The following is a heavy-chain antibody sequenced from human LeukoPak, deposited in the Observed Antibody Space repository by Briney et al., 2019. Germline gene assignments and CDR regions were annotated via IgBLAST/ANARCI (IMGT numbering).Heavy chain of an antibody. CDR1: GYTLTALS. CDR3: ATNVDYSDDY. J-gene: IGHJ4*02. CDR2: FDPEDGEP. V-gene: IGHV1-24*01. D-gene: IGHD4-11*01. Sequence: GASVKVSCKVSGYTLTALSIQWVRQVPGKGLEWMGGFDPEDGEPIYAQRFQGRATMTEDTSTDTAYMDLSSLRSDDTAVYYCATNVDYSDDYWGQGTLVTVSS.